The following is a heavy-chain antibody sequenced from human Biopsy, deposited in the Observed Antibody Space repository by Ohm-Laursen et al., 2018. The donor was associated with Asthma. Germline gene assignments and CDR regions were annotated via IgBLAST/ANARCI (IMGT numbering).Heavy chain of an antibody. CDR1: GFTFSSYS. D-gene: IGHD5-12*01. V-gene: IGHV3-48*01. Sequence: GPLRLSCAASGFTFSSYSMNWVRQAPGMGLEWVSYIRNSSSAIYYANSVKGRFTISRDNAKNSLYLQMNSLRAEDTAVYYCARISGHRGYWGQGTLVTVSS. CDR2: IRNSSSAI. J-gene: IGHJ4*02. CDR3: ARISGHRGY.